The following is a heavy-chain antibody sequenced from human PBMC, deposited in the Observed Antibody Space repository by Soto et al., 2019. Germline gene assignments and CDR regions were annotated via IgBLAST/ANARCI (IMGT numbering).Heavy chain of an antibody. CDR2: LYDVDGS. CDR3: ATWHEREHAYDV. D-gene: IGHD1-1*01. V-gene: IGHV3-53*01. Sequence: GGSLRLSCAAFGLTISGKKYVAWVRQAPGKGLEWVSALYDVDGSFYADSVKGRFTTSSDSSKTTVYLQMNDLRPDDTAVYYCATWHEREHAYDVWGQGTTVPVS. J-gene: IGHJ3*01. CDR1: GLTISGKKY.